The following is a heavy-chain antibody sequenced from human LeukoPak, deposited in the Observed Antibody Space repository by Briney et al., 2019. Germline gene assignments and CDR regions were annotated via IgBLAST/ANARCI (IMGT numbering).Heavy chain of an antibody. CDR3: AGLVGRYSSGLYYYYFDY. CDR2: MYLSGTT. CDR1: GDSINSLDL. J-gene: IGHJ4*02. V-gene: IGHV4-4*03. Sequence: PGTLSLTCIVSGDSINSLDLWSWVRQPPGKGLEWIGEMYLSGTTHSNPSVKSRVTISIDKSKNQFFLNLSSVTAADTAVYYCAGLVGRYSSGLYYYYFDYWGQGTLVTVSS. D-gene: IGHD3-22*01.